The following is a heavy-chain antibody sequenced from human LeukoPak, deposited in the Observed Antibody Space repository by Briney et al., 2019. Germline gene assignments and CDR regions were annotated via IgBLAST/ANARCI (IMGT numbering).Heavy chain of an antibody. J-gene: IGHJ6*03. CDR2: IDASGNT. V-gene: IGHV4-4*07. CDR3: ARVRSKDVWRSYGSYYYYYYMDV. CDR1: GGSISSYY. D-gene: IGHD3-16*01. Sequence: SETLSLTCTVSGGSISSYYWSWTRQPAGKGLEWIGRIDASGNTNYNPSLKSRVTMSVDTSKNQFSLKLSSVTAADTAVYYCARVRSKDVWRSYGSYYYYYYMDVWGKGTTVTISS.